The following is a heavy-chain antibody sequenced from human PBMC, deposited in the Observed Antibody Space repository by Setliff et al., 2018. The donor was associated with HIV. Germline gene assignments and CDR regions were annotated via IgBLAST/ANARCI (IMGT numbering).Heavy chain of an antibody. CDR2: IYYSGST. CDR1: GGSISSGDYY. D-gene: IGHD4-4*01. Sequence: SETLSLTCTVSGGSISSGDYYWSWIRQPPGKGLEWIGYIYYSGSTYYNPSLRSRVTISLDTSKNQFSLKLSSVTAADTTVYFCARVRRDGNSFDDWGQGTLVTVTS. CDR3: ARVRRDGNSFDD. V-gene: IGHV4-30-4*08. J-gene: IGHJ4*02.